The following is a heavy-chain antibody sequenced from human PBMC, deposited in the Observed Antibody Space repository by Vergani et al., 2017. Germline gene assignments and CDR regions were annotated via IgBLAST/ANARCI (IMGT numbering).Heavy chain of an antibody. J-gene: IGHJ4*02. D-gene: IGHD3-16*01. CDR3: AKHFRGWGIDY. CDR1: GFTLSNYD. V-gene: IGHV3-30*02. Sequence: QVQLVESGGGVVQRGGSLRLSCATSGFTLSNYDMQWIRQGPGKGLEFVAFIQFDGSNQYYADSVKGRFTLSIDFSKNTLYLQRNSLRTDDTATYYCAKHFRGWGIDYWGQGTQVIVSS. CDR2: IQFDGSNQ.